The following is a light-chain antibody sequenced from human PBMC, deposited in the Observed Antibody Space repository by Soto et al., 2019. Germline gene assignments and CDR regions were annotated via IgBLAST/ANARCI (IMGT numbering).Light chain of an antibody. CDR1: QSISNY. Sequence: DIQMAQSPPSLSASLRDRVTITCRASQSISNYLNWYQQKPGKAPKLLIYAASSLHGGVPSRFSGSGSGTDFTLTISSLQPEDFATYYCQQSYNTPWTFRPGTKVEI. J-gene: IGKJ1*01. CDR3: QQSYNTPWT. CDR2: AAS. V-gene: IGKV1-39*01.